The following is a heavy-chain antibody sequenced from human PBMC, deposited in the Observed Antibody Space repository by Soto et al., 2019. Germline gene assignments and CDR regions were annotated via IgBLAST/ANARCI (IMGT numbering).Heavy chain of an antibody. V-gene: IGHV1-69*02. J-gene: IGHJ4*02. Sequence: SVKVSCKASGGTFSDYSISWVRQAPGQGLEWMGRIVPIFGIANYAHNFKGRVTITADKSTSSAYMEMCSLRSEDTAVYYCARLCGDPPSYFDYWGQG. CDR1: GGTFSDYS. CDR2: IVPIFGIA. CDR3: ARLCGDPPSYFDY. D-gene: IGHD4-17*01.